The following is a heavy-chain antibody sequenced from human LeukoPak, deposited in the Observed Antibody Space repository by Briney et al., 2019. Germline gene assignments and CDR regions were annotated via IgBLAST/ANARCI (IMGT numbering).Heavy chain of an antibody. J-gene: IGHJ4*02. D-gene: IGHD4-23*01. Sequence: SETLSLTCTVSGGSISSYYWSWIRQPPGKGLEWIGYIYYSGSTNYNPSLKSRVTISVDTSKNQFSLKLSSVTAADTAVYYCARHTVVTGLDYWGQGALVTVSS. CDR1: GGSISSYY. CDR3: ARHTVVTGLDY. CDR2: IYYSGST. V-gene: IGHV4-59*01.